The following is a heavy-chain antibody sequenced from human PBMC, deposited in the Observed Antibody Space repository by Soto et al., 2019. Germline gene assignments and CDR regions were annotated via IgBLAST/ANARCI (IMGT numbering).Heavy chain of an antibody. V-gene: IGHV3-23*01. D-gene: IGHD4-17*01. CDR1: GFTFSSYA. CDR3: AKDALYGDYVDYMDV. J-gene: IGHJ6*03. CDR2: ISGSGGST. Sequence: PGGSLSLSCAASGFTFSSYAMSWVRQAPGKGLEWVSAISGSGGSTYYADSVKGRFTISRDNSKNTLYLQMNSLRAEDTAVYYCAKDALYGDYVDYMDVWGKGTTVTVSS.